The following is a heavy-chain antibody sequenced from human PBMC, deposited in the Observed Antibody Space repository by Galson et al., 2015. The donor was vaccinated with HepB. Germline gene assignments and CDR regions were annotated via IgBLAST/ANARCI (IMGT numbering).Heavy chain of an antibody. CDR3: ARERTYCSGGSCDFAFDY. Sequence: ETLSLTCTVSGGFISTYYWGWIRQPPGKTLEWIGYVHFTGTTNYSPSLKSRVTVSLDMSKNQFFLKLNSVTAADTAVYYCARERTYCSGGSCDFAFDYWGPGMLVTVSS. J-gene: IGHJ4*02. CDR2: VHFTGTT. V-gene: IGHV4-59*01. CDR1: GGFISTYY. D-gene: IGHD2-15*01.